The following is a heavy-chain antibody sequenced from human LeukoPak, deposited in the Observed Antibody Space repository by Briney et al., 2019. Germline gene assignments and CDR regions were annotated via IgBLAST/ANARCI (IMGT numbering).Heavy chain of an antibody. J-gene: IGHJ4*02. D-gene: IGHD2-2*01. Sequence: PGRSLRLSCAASGFTFSNYAVHWVRQAPGKGLEWVAVISYDGSNKYYADSVKGRFTISRDNAKNSLCLQMNSLRAEDTAVYYCARLSYEDIVVVPAAIGRDYWGQGTLVTVSS. CDR3: ARLSYEDIVVVPAAIGRDY. CDR2: ISYDGSNK. V-gene: IGHV3-30-3*01. CDR1: GFTFSNYA.